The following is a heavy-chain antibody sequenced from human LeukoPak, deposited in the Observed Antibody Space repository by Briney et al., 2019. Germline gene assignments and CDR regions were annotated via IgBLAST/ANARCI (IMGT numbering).Heavy chain of an antibody. V-gene: IGHV3-48*01. Sequence: PGGSLRLSCAASGFTFSNYNMNWVRQAPGKGLEWVSYITLSSSTIYYADSVKGRFTIFRDNAKNSLYLQMHSLRAEDTAVYYCAREPTYSSSWYTTCDYWGQGTLVTVSS. J-gene: IGHJ4*02. D-gene: IGHD6-13*01. CDR2: ITLSSSTI. CDR1: GFTFSNYN. CDR3: AREPTYSSSWYTTCDY.